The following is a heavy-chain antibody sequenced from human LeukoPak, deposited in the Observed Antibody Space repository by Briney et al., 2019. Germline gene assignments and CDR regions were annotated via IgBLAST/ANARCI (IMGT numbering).Heavy chain of an antibody. V-gene: IGHV3-23*01. Sequence: GGSLRLSCAASGFTFSSYGMHWVRQAPGKGLEWVSAISGSSGSTYYADSVKGRFTISRDNSKNTLYLQMNSLRAEDTAVYYCAKDGSGYYWDNWFDPWGQGTLVTVSS. CDR2: ISGSSGST. CDR3: AKDGSGYYWDNWFDP. J-gene: IGHJ5*02. CDR1: GFTFSSYG. D-gene: IGHD3-3*01.